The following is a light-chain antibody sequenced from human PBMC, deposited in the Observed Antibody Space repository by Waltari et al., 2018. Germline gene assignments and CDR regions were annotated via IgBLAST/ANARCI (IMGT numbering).Light chain of an antibody. CDR3: QQYGSSPYT. Sequence: EIVLTQSPGTLSLSPGERATLSCRASQSVSSSYLAWYQQKPGKAPRRLIYGASSRATGIPDRFSGSGSGTDFTLTISRLEPEDFAVDYCQQYGSSPYTFGQGTKLEIK. J-gene: IGKJ2*01. CDR2: GAS. CDR1: QSVSSSY. V-gene: IGKV3-20*01.